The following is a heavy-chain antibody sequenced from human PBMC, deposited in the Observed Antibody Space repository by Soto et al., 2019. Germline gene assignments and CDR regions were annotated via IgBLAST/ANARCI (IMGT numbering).Heavy chain of an antibody. J-gene: IGHJ4*02. CDR2: IVPIYRTA. V-gene: IGHV1-69*13. CDR1: GGTFSSYR. Sequence: SVKVSCKASGGTFSSYRFNWVRQARGQGLEWLGGIVPIYRTADYAQKFQGRVTITADESTRTVYMELSSLKSQDTALYYCARDSGAKLSSSWGQGTLVTVSS. D-gene: IGHD6-13*01. CDR3: ARDSGAKLSSS.